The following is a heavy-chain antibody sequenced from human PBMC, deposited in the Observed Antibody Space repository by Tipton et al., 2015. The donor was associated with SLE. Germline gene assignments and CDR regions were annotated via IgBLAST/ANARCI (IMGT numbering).Heavy chain of an antibody. CDR1: GFTFDDYA. J-gene: IGHJ4*02. D-gene: IGHD1-26*01. CDR3: AKAETSGTYLGAFDF. V-gene: IGHV3-43D*03. CDR2: ITWDGAST. Sequence: SLRLSCAASGFTFDDYAMHWVRQAPGKALEWISLITWDGASTYYTDSVKGRFTISRDNSNNSLYLQMNNLRTEDTAFYYCAKAETSGTYLGAFDFWGQGTLVTVSS.